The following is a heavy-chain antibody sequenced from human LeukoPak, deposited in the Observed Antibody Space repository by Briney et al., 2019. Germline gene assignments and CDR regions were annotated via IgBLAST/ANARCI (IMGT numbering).Heavy chain of an antibody. J-gene: IGHJ4*02. Sequence: GGSLRLSCAASGFTFSSYDMHWVRQATGKGLEWVSAIGPAGGTYYPGSVKGRFTISRENAKTSLYLQMNSLRAEDTAFYYCARESPKGFDYWGQGTLVTVSS. CDR1: GFTFSSYD. CDR3: ARESPKGFDY. CDR2: IGPAGGT. V-gene: IGHV3-13*04.